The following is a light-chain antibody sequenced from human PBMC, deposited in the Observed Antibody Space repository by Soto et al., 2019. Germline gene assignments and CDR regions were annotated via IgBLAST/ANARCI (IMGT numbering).Light chain of an antibody. CDR1: QGISSY. Sequence: DIQLTQSPSFLSAPVGDRVTITCRASQGISSYLAWYQQKPGKAPKLLIYAASTLQSGVPSRFSGSGSGTEFTLTISSLQPEDFATYYCQQLNSYPGITFGQGTRLEIK. V-gene: IGKV1-9*01. CDR2: AAS. CDR3: QQLNSYPGIT. J-gene: IGKJ5*01.